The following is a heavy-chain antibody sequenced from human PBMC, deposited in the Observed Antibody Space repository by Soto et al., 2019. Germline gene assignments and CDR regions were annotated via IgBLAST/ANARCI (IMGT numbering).Heavy chain of an antibody. D-gene: IGHD5-12*01. Sequence: QVQLVQSGAEVKKPGSSVKVSCKASGGTFSNYPISWVRQAPGQGLEWMGGIIPIFGTVNYAQKFQGRVTITADESTSKAYMELSSLRSDDTAVYYCARGNHRWLQLWYFDLWGRGTLVTVSS. CDR1: GGTFSNYP. V-gene: IGHV1-69*12. CDR2: IIPIFGTV. CDR3: ARGNHRWLQLWYFDL. J-gene: IGHJ2*01.